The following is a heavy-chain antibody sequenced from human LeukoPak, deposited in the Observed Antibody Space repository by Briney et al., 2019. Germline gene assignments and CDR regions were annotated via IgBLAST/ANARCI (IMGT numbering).Heavy chain of an antibody. CDR1: GGSFSGYY. V-gene: IGHV4-34*01. Sequence: SETLSLTCAVYGGSFSGYYWSWIRQSPGKGLEWIGEINHSGSTNYNPSLKSRVTISVDTSKNQFSLKLSSVTAADTAVYYCARNKPRRYCSGGSCYRRGHEAFDIWGQGTMVTVSS. D-gene: IGHD2-15*01. CDR2: INHSGST. J-gene: IGHJ3*02. CDR3: ARNKPRRYCSGGSCYRRGHEAFDI.